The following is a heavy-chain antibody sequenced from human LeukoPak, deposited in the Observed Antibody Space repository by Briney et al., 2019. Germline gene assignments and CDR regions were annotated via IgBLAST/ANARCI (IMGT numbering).Heavy chain of an antibody. CDR1: GGSVSSYD. CDR3: ARDDGDY. CDR2: IYTDERT. J-gene: IGHJ4*02. Sequence: PSETLSLTCTVPGGSVSSYDWSWIRQPAGKGLEWIGRIYTDERTNYNPSLKSRVTMSVDTPKNQFSLKLTSVTAADTAVYYCARDDGDYWGQGTLVTVSS. V-gene: IGHV4-4*07.